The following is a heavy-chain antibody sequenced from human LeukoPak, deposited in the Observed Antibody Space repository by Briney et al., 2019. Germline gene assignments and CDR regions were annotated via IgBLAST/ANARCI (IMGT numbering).Heavy chain of an antibody. Sequence: GGSLRLSCAASGFTFSNYAMSWVRQAPGKGLEWVSSINGRGGSTYYADSVKGRFTISRDNSKNTLYLQMNSLRAEDTAVYYCAREDWSIWDWGQGTLVTVSP. CDR3: AREDWSIWD. V-gene: IGHV3-23*01. D-gene: IGHD1-1*01. J-gene: IGHJ4*02. CDR2: INGRGGST. CDR1: GFTFSNYA.